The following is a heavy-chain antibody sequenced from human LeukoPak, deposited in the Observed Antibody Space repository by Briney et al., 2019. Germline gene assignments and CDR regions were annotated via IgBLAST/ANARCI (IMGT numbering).Heavy chain of an antibody. Sequence: VASVTVSCKASGGTFISYAIRWVRQAPGQGLEWMGRIIPILGIANYAQKFQGRVTTTADKSTSTAYMELSSLRSEYTAVYYCASRGNSSPIDYWGQGTLVTVSS. V-gene: IGHV1-69*04. D-gene: IGHD4-23*01. CDR1: GGTFISYA. CDR2: IIPILGIA. J-gene: IGHJ4*02. CDR3: ASRGNSSPIDY.